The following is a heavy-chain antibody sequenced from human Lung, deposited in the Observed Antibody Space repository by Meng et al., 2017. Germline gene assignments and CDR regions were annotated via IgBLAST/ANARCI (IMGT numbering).Heavy chain of an antibody. Sequence: EVQLVESGGGLVKPGGSLRRSCAASGFTVSNAWMSWVRQALGKGLEWVARIKSKTDGGTTDYAAPVKCRFTISRGDSKNTLFLQMHSLKTEDTAVYYCTTEGEVAAGNDYWGQGTLVTVSS. J-gene: IGHJ4*02. D-gene: IGHD6-13*01. CDR2: IKSKTDGGTT. CDR1: GFTVSNAW. CDR3: TTEGEVAAGNDY. V-gene: IGHV3-15*01.